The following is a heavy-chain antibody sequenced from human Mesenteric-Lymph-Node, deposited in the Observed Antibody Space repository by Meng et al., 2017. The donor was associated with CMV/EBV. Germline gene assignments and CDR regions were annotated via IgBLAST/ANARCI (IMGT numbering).Heavy chain of an antibody. V-gene: IGHV3-21*04. CDR1: GFTFSTYG. CDR3: TRLKGMEWQPDWYFDL. D-gene: IGHD3-3*01. J-gene: IGHJ2*01. Sequence: GESLKISCAASGFTFSTYGLNWVRRAPGKGLEWISSIGSSGTYYADSVRGRFTISRDNARSSLYLQMNSLRAEDTAIYYCTRLKGMEWQPDWYFDLWGRGTLVTVSS. CDR2: IGSSGTY.